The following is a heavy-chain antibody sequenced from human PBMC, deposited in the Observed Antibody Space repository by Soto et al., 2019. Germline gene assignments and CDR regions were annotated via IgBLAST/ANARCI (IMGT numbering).Heavy chain of an antibody. CDR3: ARGPYSRGVGATNPSN. D-gene: IGHD1-26*01. CDR1: GGSSSGWY. CDR2: ISSGST. Sequence: PSETLSLTCADYGGSSSGWYWTWIRQSPVKGLEWIGEISSGSTNYNPSLKSRVTISADMSKNQFSLKLTSVTAADAAIYYCARGPYSRGVGATNPSNWGQGTKVTVSS. V-gene: IGHV4-34*01. J-gene: IGHJ4*02.